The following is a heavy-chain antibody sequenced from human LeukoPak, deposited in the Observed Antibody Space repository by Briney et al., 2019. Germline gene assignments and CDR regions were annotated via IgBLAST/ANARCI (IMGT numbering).Heavy chain of an antibody. CDR1: GFTFSSYG. Sequence: GGSLRLSCAASGFTFSSYGMHWVRQAPGKGLEWVAVISYDGSNKYYADSVKGRFTISRDNSKNTLYLQMNSLSSEDTAVYYCAKSLYSSGWSSDYWGQGTLVTVSS. V-gene: IGHV3-30*18. CDR2: ISYDGSNK. J-gene: IGHJ4*02. CDR3: AKSLYSSGWSSDY. D-gene: IGHD6-19*01.